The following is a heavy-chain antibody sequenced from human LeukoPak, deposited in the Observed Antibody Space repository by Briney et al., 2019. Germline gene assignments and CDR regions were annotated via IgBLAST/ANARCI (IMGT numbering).Heavy chain of an antibody. Sequence: PSETLSLTCTVSGDSISSGDYYWSWIRQPAGKGLEWIGRISSSGSTNYNPSLKSRVTISVDTSKNQFSLKLSSVTAADTAVYYCASNYGGNSGFDYWGQGTLVTVSS. CDR2: ISSSGST. D-gene: IGHD4-23*01. CDR1: GDSISSGDYY. CDR3: ASNYGGNSGFDY. V-gene: IGHV4-61*02. J-gene: IGHJ4*02.